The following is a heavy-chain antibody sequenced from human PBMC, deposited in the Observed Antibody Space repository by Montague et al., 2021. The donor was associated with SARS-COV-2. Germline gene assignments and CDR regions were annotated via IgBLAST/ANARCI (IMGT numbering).Heavy chain of an antibody. CDR3: ARVLSHRAIFGVVIINGMDV. CDR1: GGSISSGGYH. D-gene: IGHD3-3*01. J-gene: IGHJ6*02. CDR2: IYYSGST. V-gene: IGHV4-31*03. Sequence: TLSLTCTVSGGSISSGGYHWSWIRQHPGKGLEWIGYIYYSGSTYYNPPLKSRVTISVDTSKNQFSLKLSSVTAADTAVYYCARVLSHRAIFGVVIINGMDVWGQGTTVTVSS.